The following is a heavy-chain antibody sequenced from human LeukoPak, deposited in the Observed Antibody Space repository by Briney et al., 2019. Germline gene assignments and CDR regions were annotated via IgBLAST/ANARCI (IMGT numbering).Heavy chain of an antibody. CDR1: GFTFSSYW. CDR2: INSDGSST. V-gene: IGHV3-74*01. D-gene: IGHD5-12*01. J-gene: IGHJ6*02. Sequence: GGSLRLSCAASGFTFSSYWMHWVRQAPGKGLVWVSRINSDGSSTSYADSVKGRFTISRDNARNTVYLQINSLTAEDTAVYYCARGLRDRYGMDVWGQGTTVTVSS. CDR3: ARGLRDRYGMDV.